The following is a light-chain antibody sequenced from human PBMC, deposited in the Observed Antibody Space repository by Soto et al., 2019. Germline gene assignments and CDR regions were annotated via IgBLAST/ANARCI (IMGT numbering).Light chain of an antibody. Sequence: QSVLTQPASVSGSPGQSITISCTGTSSDVGGYNYVSWYQQHPGKAPKLMIYDVSNRPSGVSNRFSGSKSGNTASLTISGLRAEDEADYYCSSYTSGSTRVFGTGTKVTVL. CDR1: SSDVGGYNY. V-gene: IGLV2-14*01. J-gene: IGLJ1*01. CDR2: DVS. CDR3: SSYTSGSTRV.